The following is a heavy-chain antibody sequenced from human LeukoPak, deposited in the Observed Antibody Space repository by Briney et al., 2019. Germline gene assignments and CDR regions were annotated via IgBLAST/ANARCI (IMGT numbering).Heavy chain of an antibody. V-gene: IGHV4-59*01. D-gene: IGHD3-10*01. J-gene: IGHJ5*02. Sequence: PSETLPLTCTVSGGSISSYYWSWIRQPPGKGLEWIGYVYYSGSTNYNPSLKSRVTISVDTSKNQFSLKLSSVTAADTAVYYCAREGSGSPNWFDPWGQGTLVTVSS. CDR1: GGSISSYY. CDR2: VYYSGST. CDR3: AREGSGSPNWFDP.